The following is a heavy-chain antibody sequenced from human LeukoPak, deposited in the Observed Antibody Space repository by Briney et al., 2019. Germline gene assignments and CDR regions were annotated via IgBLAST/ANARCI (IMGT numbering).Heavy chain of an antibody. CDR3: ARYGSGIWSFDY. CDR2: INPNSGGT. CDR1: GYTLTELS. V-gene: IGHV1-2*02. Sequence: ASVKVSCKVSGYTLTELSMHWVRQAPGKGLEWMGWINPNSGGTNYAQKFQGRVTMTRDTSISTAYMELSRLRSDDTAVYYCARYGSGIWSFDYWGQGTLVTVSS. D-gene: IGHD3-10*01. J-gene: IGHJ4*02.